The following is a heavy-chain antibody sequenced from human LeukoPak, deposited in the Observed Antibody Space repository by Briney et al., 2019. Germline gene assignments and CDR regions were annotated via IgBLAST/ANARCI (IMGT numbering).Heavy chain of an antibody. J-gene: IGHJ6*02. CDR1: GASISSNY. Sequence: SETLSLTGNVFGASISSNYWSWIGLLPGKGGGWIGCIHYSGPTNYNPSLKSRVSISADTSEIRMSLRLSSVTAADTAVYYCVRHLSGDYAWLDVWGQGTTVTVSS. D-gene: IGHD4-17*01. V-gene: IGHV4-59*08. CDR3: VRHLSGDYAWLDV. CDR2: IHYSGPT.